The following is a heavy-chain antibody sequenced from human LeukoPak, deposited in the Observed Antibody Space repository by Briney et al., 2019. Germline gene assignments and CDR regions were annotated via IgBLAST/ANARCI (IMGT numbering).Heavy chain of an antibody. V-gene: IGHV4-59*08. CDR3: ARRKPYSTDAFDI. J-gene: IGHJ3*02. CDR2: IYYSGST. D-gene: IGHD1-14*01. CDR1: GGSISSYY. Sequence: PSETLSLTCTVSGGSISSYYWSWIRQPPGKGLEWIGYIYYSGSTNYNPSLKSRVTISVDTSKSQFSLKLSSVTAADTAVYYCARRKPYSTDAFDIWGQGTMVTVSS.